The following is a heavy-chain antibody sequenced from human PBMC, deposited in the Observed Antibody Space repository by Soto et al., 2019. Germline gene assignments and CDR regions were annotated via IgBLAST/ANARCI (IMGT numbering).Heavy chain of an antibody. V-gene: IGHV3-15*07. D-gene: IGHD1-26*01. CDR1: GFTFSNAW. Sequence: SCAASGFTFSNAWMNWVRQASGQGLEWAVRIKSKTDGGTTDYAAPVKGRFTISRDDSKNTLYLQMNSLKTEDTAVYYCTTPKVKGWDDYYYRLDVSGQGTTVTVSS. CDR2: IKSKTDGGTT. J-gene: IGHJ6*02. CDR3: TTPKVKGWDDYYYRLDV.